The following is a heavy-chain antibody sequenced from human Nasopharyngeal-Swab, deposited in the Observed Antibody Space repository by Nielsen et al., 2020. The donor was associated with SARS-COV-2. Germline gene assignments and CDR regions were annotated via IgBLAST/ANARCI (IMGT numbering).Heavy chain of an antibody. CDR3: ARIRVNHHYFDY. V-gene: IGHV2-70*11. CDR2: IDWDDDK. CDR1: GFSLSTSGMC. Sequence: SGPTLVKPTQTLTLTCTFSGFSLSTSGMCVSWIRQPPGKALEWLARIDWDDDKYYSTSLRTRLTISKDTSKNQVVLTMTNMDPVDTATYYCARIRVNHHYFDYWGQGTLVTVSS. D-gene: IGHD1-14*01. J-gene: IGHJ4*02.